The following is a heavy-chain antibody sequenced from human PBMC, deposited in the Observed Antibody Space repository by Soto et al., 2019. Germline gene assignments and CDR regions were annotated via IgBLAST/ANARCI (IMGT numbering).Heavy chain of an antibody. CDR3: AKESPYADFRIYYFDY. V-gene: IGHV3-23*01. D-gene: IGHD4-17*01. Sequence: EVQLLESGGGLVQPGGPLRLSCAASGFTFSSYAMRWVRQAPGKGLEWVAAISGDGTRTYYAGSVKGRFTISRDNSKNTLYLHMNSLRAEDTAVYYCAKESPYADFRIYYFDYWGQGTLVTVSS. CDR1: GFTFSSYA. CDR2: ISGDGTRT. J-gene: IGHJ4*02.